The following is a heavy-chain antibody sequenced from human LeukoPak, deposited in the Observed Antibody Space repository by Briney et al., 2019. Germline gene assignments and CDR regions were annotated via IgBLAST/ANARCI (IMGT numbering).Heavy chain of an antibody. CDR2: ISSGGSHI. Sequence: PGGSLRLSCAASGFTFSNYNMNWVRQAPGRGLEWVSSISSGGSHIYYGDSVKGRFTISRDNAKNSLYLQMNSLRAEDTAVYYCARAAYSGNYQVDYWGQGTLVPVS. CDR3: ARAAYSGNYQVDY. J-gene: IGHJ4*02. CDR1: GFTFSNYN. D-gene: IGHD1-26*01. V-gene: IGHV3-21*06.